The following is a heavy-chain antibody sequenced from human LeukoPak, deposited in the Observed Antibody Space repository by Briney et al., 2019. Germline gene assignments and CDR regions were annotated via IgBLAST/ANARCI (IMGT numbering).Heavy chain of an antibody. CDR3: AREYYYGSGSHYGMDV. V-gene: IGHV3-30-3*01. D-gene: IGHD3-10*01. CDR2: ISYDGSKK. Sequence: GRSLRLSCAASGFIFSNYVMHWVRQAPGKGLAWVAVISYDGSKKYYADSVKGRFTISRDNSKNTLYLQMNSLRAEDTAVYYCAREYYYGSGSHYGMDVWGQGTTVTVSS. CDR1: GFIFSNYV. J-gene: IGHJ6*02.